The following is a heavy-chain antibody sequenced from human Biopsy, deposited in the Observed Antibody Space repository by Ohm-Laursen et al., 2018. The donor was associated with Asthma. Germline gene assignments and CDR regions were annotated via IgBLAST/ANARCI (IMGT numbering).Heavy chain of an antibody. D-gene: IGHD2-2*01. V-gene: IGHV1-69*13. CDR1: VGTFNTYV. J-gene: IGHJ4*02. Sequence: SVNVSCKSLVGTFNTYVIGWVRQAPGQGLEWMGGINSVFGTTTYPQKFQDRVTITADDSTSTVYMELSSLRSEDTAVYYCARKAGSCISRTCYSLDFWGQGTLVTVSS. CDR2: INSVFGTT. CDR3: ARKAGSCISRTCYSLDF.